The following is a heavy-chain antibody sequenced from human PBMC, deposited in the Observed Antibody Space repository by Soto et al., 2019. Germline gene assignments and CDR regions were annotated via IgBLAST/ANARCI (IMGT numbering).Heavy chain of an antibody. J-gene: IGHJ4*02. CDR3: AKKADTSGDHPFDY. Sequence: EVQLLESGGGLVQPGGSLRLSCTASGFTFSSYVMSWVRQAPGKGLEWVSYITAGGTAYYADSVKGQFTISRDNSKSTLYLQMSSLRAEDTAVYYCAKKADTSGDHPFDYWGQGTLVTVSS. D-gene: IGHD3-22*01. V-gene: IGHV3-23*01. CDR2: ITAGGTA. CDR1: GFTFSSYV.